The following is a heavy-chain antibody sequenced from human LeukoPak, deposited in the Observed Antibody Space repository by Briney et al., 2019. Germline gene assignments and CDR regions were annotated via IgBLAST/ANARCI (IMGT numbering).Heavy chain of an antibody. V-gene: IGHV1-18*01. CDR2: INAYNGNT. CDR3: ARDISIHCSSTSCYRAFDI. Sequence: ASVKVSCKASGYTFTSYGISWVRQAPGQGLEWMGWINAYNGNTNYAQKLQGRVTMTTDTSTSTAYMELRSLRSDDTAVYYCARDISIHCSSTSCYRAFDIWGQGTMVTVSS. CDR1: GYTFTSYG. D-gene: IGHD2-2*02. J-gene: IGHJ3*02.